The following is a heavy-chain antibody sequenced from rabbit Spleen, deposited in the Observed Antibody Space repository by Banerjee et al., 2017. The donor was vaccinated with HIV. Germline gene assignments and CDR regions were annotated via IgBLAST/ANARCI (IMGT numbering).Heavy chain of an antibody. D-gene: IGHD3-1*01. J-gene: IGHJ4*01. CDR3: VRDTWNFNL. Sequence: QSLEESGGDLVKPGASLTLTCKASGFSFSSYGVSWVRQAPGKGLEWIGYIDPIFGSTYYASWVNGRFTISRHNAQNTLYLQLNSLTAADTATYFCVRDTWNFNLWGPGTLVTVS. V-gene: IGHV1S7*01. CDR1: GFSFSSYG. CDR2: IDPIFGST.